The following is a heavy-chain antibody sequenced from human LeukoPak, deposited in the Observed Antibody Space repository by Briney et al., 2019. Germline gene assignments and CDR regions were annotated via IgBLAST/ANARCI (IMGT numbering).Heavy chain of an antibody. V-gene: IGHV4-59*12. J-gene: IGHJ4*02. CDR3: ARTVAAAGLYYFDF. D-gene: IGHD6-13*01. CDR2: IFHSGST. CDR1: GGSISSYY. Sequence: NPSETLSLTCTVSGGSISSYYWSWIRQPPGKGLEGIGHIFHSGSTSYNPSLKTRVTISVDRSKNQFSLNLSSVTAADTALYYCARTVAAAGLYYFDFWGQGTLVTVSS.